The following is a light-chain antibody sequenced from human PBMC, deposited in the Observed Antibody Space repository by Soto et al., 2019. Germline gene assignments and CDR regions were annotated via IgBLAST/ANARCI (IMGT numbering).Light chain of an antibody. CDR3: QQYNKWPLT. CDR1: LSVSVY. V-gene: IGKV3D-15*01. CDR2: GAS. Sequence: VVFTQSPPTLSLSPGERATLSCRTSLSVSVYLDWYQQKPGQAPRLLIYGASSRATGIPDRFSGSGSGTEFTLTISSLQSEDFAVYYCQQYNKWPLTFGGGTKVDIK. J-gene: IGKJ4*01.